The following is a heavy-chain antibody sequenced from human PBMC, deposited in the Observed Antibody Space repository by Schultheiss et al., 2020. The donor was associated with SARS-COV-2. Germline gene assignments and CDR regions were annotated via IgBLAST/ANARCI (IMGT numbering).Heavy chain of an antibody. CDR3: ARALMAVAGTGHAFDI. D-gene: IGHD6-19*01. Sequence: GESLKISCAASGFTFSSYSMSWVRQAPGKGLEWVSSISSGSIYIYYADSVKGRFTISRDNAKNSLYLQMNSLRAEDTAVYYCARALMAVAGTGHAFDIWGQGTMVTVSS. V-gene: IGHV3-21*01. CDR1: GFTFSSYS. J-gene: IGHJ3*02. CDR2: ISSGSIYI.